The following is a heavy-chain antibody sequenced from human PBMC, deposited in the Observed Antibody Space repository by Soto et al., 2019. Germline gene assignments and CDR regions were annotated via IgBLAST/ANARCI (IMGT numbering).Heavy chain of an antibody. J-gene: IGHJ4*02. Sequence: PGGSLRLSCAASGFTFSSYGMHWVRQAPGKGLEWVAVISYDGSNKYYADSVKGRFTISRDNSKITLYLQMNSLRAEDTAVYYCAKDEGSSGYYPSSFDYWGQGTLVTVSS. CDR2: ISYDGSNK. V-gene: IGHV3-30*18. CDR1: GFTFSSYG. CDR3: AKDEGSSGYYPSSFDY. D-gene: IGHD3-22*01.